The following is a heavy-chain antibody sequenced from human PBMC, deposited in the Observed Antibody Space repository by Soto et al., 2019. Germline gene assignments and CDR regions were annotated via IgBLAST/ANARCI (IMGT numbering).Heavy chain of an antibody. J-gene: IGHJ4*02. CDR2: IYPGDSDT. CDR3: SISVGTLGLAGVRDFYFDY. D-gene: IGHD3-3*02. V-gene: IGHV5-51*01. CDR1: GYSFTSYW. Sequence: PGASLKISCKGAGYSFTSYWIGWVRQMPGKGLEWMGIIYPGDSDTRYSPSFQGQVTISTDKSISTAYLQWSSLKASDTAMYYCSISVGTLGLAGVRDFYFDYWGKGTLVTVSS.